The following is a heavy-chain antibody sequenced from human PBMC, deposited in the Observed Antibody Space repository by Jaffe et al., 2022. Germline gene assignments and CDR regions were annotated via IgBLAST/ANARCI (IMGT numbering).Heavy chain of an antibody. CDR1: GASFSGFY. J-gene: IGHJ3*01. D-gene: IGHD1-26*01. V-gene: IGHV4-59*01. CDR3: ARGTSGSSVGWGAFDL. Sequence: VQLQESGPGLLRPSETLSLTCSVSGASFSGFYWSWIRQLPGGRLEWIGYIYYRAGSSYNPSLKSRVTISIDASKNHLSLNVTSVTSADTALYYCARGTSGSSVGWGAFDLWGQGTKVSVSS. CDR2: IYYRAGS.